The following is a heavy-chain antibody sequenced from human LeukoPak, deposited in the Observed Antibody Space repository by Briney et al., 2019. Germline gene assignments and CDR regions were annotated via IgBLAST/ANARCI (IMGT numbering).Heavy chain of an antibody. V-gene: IGHV3-53*04. D-gene: IGHD6-13*01. CDR1: GYTVSSSY. J-gene: IGHJ4*02. CDR3: AGYSSAWYYFDY. CDR2: IYSGGST. Sequence: GGSLRLSCAASGYTVSSSYMTWVRQAPGKGLEWVSLIYSGGSTYYAESVKGRFTISRHNSENTLYLQMNSLRAEDTAVYYCAGYSSAWYYFDYWGQGTLVTVSS.